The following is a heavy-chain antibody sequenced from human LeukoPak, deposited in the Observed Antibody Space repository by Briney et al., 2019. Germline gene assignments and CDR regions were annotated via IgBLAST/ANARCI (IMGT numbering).Heavy chain of an antibody. J-gene: IGHJ3*02. D-gene: IGHD3-16*01. Sequence: SESLSLTCTVSGYSISSGYYWGWIRQPPGRGLEWIGSIYHSGSTYCNPSLKSRVTISVDTSKNQFSLKLSSVTAADTAVYYCAREPVAITGDAFDIWGQGTMVTVSS. CDR2: IYHSGST. V-gene: IGHV4-38-2*02. CDR1: GYSISSGYY. CDR3: AREPVAITGDAFDI.